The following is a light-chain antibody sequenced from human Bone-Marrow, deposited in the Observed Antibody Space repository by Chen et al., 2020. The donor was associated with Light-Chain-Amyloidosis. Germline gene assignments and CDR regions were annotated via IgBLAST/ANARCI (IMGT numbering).Light chain of an antibody. CDR2: RDT. Sequence: SYELTQPPSVSVSTGQTARITCSGDALPTKYAYWYQQQQGQAPVLVIHRDTERPSGIAEPFSGSSSGTTTTLTISGVQAEDEADYHCQSADSRGTYEVIFGGGTKLTVL. V-gene: IGLV3-25*03. J-gene: IGLJ2*01. CDR1: ALPTKY. CDR3: QSADSRGTYEVI.